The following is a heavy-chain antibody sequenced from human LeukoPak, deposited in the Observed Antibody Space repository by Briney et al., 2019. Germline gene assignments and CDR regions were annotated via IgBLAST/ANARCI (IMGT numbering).Heavy chain of an antibody. V-gene: IGHV3-23*01. J-gene: IGHJ6*02. Sequence: GGSLRLSCAASGFTFSSYAMSWVRQAPGKGLEWVSAISGSGGSTYYADSVKGRFTISRDNSKNTLYLQMNSLRAEDTAVYYCAKAGLGAAAGNYYYGMDVWGQGTTVTVSS. CDR2: ISGSGGST. D-gene: IGHD6-13*01. CDR3: AKAGLGAAAGNYYYGMDV. CDR1: GFTFSSYA.